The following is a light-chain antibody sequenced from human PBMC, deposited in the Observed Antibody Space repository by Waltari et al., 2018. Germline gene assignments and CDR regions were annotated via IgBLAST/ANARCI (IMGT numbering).Light chain of an antibody. CDR3: QQYHDSPYT. V-gene: IGKV1D-16*01. CDR2: ATT. J-gene: IGKJ3*01. Sequence: GDRVTITCRASQDIRTWLVWYQQKPGKVPKLLIYATTTLQTGVPSRISGSRFGADFTLTTSXXXXXXFATYYCQQYHDSPYTFGPGTKVDIK. CDR1: QDIRTW.